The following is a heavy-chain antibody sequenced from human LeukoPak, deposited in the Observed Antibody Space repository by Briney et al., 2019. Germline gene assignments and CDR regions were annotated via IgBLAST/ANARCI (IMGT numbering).Heavy chain of an antibody. CDR2: MNQDGSAK. V-gene: IGHV3-7*01. CDR1: GFTFSDSW. Sequence: GGSLGLSCAASGFTFSDSWMSWVRQAPGKGLEWVANMNQDGSAKGYVDSVKGRFTISRDNARNFLYLQMSSLRPEDTAVYYCATYTHWVAGDVWGQGTTVTVSS. CDR3: ATYTHWVAGDV. J-gene: IGHJ6*02. D-gene: IGHD3-16*01.